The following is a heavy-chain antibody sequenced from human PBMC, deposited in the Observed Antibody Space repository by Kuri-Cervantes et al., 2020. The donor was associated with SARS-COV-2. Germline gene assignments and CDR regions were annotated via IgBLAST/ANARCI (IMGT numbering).Heavy chain of an antibody. CDR2: INPNSGGT. Sequence: ASVKVSCKASGYTFTGYYIHWVRQAPGRGLEWMGWINPNSGGTNYAQKFQGRVTMTRDTSISTAYMELSRLRSDDTAVYYCARGPRITGTTGCWFDPWGQGTLVTVSS. CDR3: ARGPRITGTTGCWFDP. V-gene: IGHV1-2*02. D-gene: IGHD1-7*01. CDR1: GYTFTGYY. J-gene: IGHJ5*02.